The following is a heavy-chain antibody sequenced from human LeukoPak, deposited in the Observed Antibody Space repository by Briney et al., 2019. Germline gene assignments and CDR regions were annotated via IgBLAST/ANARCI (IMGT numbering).Heavy chain of an antibody. Sequence: SETLSHTCAVYGGSSSAYYYFWIRQPPGKGVEWIGEINHSGSTNYNPSLKSRVTISVDTSTNQFSLGLSSVTAADTAVYYCARGLGTMIVVWGQGTLVTVSS. CDR2: INHSGST. D-gene: IGHD3-22*01. CDR1: GGSSSAYY. CDR3: ARGLGTMIVV. V-gene: IGHV4-34*01. J-gene: IGHJ4*02.